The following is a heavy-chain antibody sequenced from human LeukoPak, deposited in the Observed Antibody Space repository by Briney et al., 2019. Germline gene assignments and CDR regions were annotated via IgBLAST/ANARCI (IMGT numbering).Heavy chain of an antibody. V-gene: IGHV3-48*03. CDR3: ARGHDFWSGYYQY. Sequence: GGSLRLSCAASGFTFSSYEMNWVRQAPGKGLEWVSHISSSGSTIYYADSVKGRFTISRDNAKNSLYLQMNSLRAEDTAVYYWARGHDFWSGYYQYWGQGTLVTVSS. CDR2: ISSSGSTI. D-gene: IGHD3-3*01. CDR1: GFTFSSYE. J-gene: IGHJ4*02.